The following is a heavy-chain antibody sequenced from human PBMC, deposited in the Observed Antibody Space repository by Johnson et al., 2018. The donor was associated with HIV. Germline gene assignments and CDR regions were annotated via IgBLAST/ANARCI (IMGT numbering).Heavy chain of an antibody. CDR2: IRYDGSNK. J-gene: IGHJ3*02. CDR3: AKAWTPLVKSPIVAFYI. V-gene: IGHV3-30*02. CDR1: GFTFTSYG. Sequence: QVQLVESGGGVVQPGGSLRLSCAASGFTFTSYGMHWVRQAPGKGLEWVAFIRYDGSNKYYADSVKGRFTISRDNSKNTLYLQMNSLRAEDTAVFYCAKAWTPLVKSPIVAFYILGQWTMVTVSS. D-gene: IGHD4-23*01.